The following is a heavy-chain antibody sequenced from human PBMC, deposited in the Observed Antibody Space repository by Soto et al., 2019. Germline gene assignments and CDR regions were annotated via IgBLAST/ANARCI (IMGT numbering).Heavy chain of an antibody. CDR1: GFDFSYYT. CDR3: ARLRSDAFDI. D-gene: IGHD4-17*01. J-gene: IGHJ3*02. CDR2: ISASSSHK. V-gene: IGHV3-21*02. Sequence: EVQRVESGGRLVKPGESLRLSCVASGFDFSYYTMNWVRQAPGKGLEWVSAISASSSHKYSADSVRGRFTFSRDNANNSLYLQMNNLRVEDTAVYYCARLRSDAFDIWGQGTLVTVSS.